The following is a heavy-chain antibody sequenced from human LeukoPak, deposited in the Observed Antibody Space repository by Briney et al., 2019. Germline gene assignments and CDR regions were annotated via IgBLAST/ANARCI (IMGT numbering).Heavy chain of an antibody. V-gene: IGHV3-53*01. CDR3: ARGGSMVRGVL. J-gene: IGHJ4*02. CDR1: GFTVSSDL. CDR2: MNSGGDT. Sequence: GGSLRLSCVVSGFTVSSDLMSWVRQAPGKGLEWVSAMNSGGDTYYADSVRGRFIISRDKSRNTLYLQMNSLRVDDRAVYYCARGGSMVRGVLWGQGTLVTVSS. D-gene: IGHD3-10*01.